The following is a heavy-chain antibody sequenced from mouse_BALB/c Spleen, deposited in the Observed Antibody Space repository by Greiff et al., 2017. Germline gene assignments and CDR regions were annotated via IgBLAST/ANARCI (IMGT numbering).Heavy chain of an antibody. CDR3: ARRGITWYVDV. D-gene: IGHD2-4*01. V-gene: IGHV1-54*01. J-gene: IGHJ1*01. CDR2: INPGSGGT. Sequence: VQLQQSGAELVRPGTSVKVSCKASGYAFTNYLIEWVKQRPGQGLEWIGVINPGSGGTNYNEKFKGKATLTADKSSSTAYMQLSSLTSDDSAVYFCARRGITWYVDVWGAGTTVTVSS. CDR1: GYAFTNYL.